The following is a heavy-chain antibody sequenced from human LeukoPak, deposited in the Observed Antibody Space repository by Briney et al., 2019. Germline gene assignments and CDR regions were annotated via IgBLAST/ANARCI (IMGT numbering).Heavy chain of an antibody. Sequence: PGRSLRLSCAAAGFTFSSYGMHWVRQAPGKGLDRVAVIWYDGSNKYYADSVKGRFTISRDNSKNTLYLQMNSLRAEDTAVYYCACSATTAATSYFDYWGQGTLVTVSS. D-gene: IGHD2-15*01. CDR1: GFTFSSYG. J-gene: IGHJ4*02. CDR3: ACSATTAATSYFDY. V-gene: IGHV3-33*01. CDR2: IWYDGSNK.